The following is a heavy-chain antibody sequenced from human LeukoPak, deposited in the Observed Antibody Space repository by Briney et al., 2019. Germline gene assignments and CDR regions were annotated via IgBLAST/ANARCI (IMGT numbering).Heavy chain of an antibody. CDR2: N. Sequence: NFCAASVRGRFTISRDTSRSTLYLQMNSLRAEDTAVYYCARGYNYDSSGPHYWGQGTLVTVSS. J-gene: IGHJ4*02. D-gene: IGHD3-22*01. V-gene: IGHV3-30*07. CDR3: ARGYNYDSSGPHY.